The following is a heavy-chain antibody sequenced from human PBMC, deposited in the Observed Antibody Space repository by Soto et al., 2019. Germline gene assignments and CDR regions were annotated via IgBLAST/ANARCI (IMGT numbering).Heavy chain of an antibody. D-gene: IGHD3-22*01. J-gene: IGHJ5*02. CDR3: ARGSYSDSRGLNRFDH. CDR2: IYYSGST. Sequence: PSETLSLTCTVSGGSISSSSYYWGWIRQPPGKGLEWIGSIYYSGSTYYNPSLKSRVTISGDNAKNSLSLKLSSVSAADTAVYYRARGSYSDSRGLNRFDHWGQGTQVTVSS. CDR1: GGSISSSSYY. V-gene: IGHV4-39*01.